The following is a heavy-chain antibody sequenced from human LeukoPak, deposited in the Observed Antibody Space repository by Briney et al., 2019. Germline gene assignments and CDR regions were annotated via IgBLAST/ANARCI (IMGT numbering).Heavy chain of an antibody. D-gene: IGHD1-7*01. Sequence: SETLCLTCSVPGGSTSSYYWGCTRQRPGEGGEWIVNSCYSACTSYTPTLKCRVTISIDTSTHQFPLNLPSATASDTAEYSCATHAHHSNYDYWGQGTLVTVSS. CDR2: SCYSACT. CDR1: GGSTSSYY. V-gene: IGHV4-39*01. J-gene: IGHJ4*02. CDR3: ATHAHHSNYDY.